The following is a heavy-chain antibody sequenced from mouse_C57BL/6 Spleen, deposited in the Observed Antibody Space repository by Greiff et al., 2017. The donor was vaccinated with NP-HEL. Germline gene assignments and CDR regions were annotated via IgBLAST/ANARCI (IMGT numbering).Heavy chain of an antibody. J-gene: IGHJ2*01. V-gene: IGHV1-69*01. CDR2: IDPSDSYT. D-gene: IGHD4-1*01. CDR3: ARGALTGDY. CDR1: GYTFTSYW. Sequence: QVQLQQPGAELVMPGASVKLSCKASGYTFTSYWMHWVKQRPGQGLEWIGEIDPSDSYTNYNQKFKGKSTLTVDKSSSTAYMQLSSLTSEDSAVYYCARGALTGDYWGQGTTLTVSS.